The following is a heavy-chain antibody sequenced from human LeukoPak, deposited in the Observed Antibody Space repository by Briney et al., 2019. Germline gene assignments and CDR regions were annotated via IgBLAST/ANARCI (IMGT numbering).Heavy chain of an antibody. V-gene: IGHV4-34*01. CDR3: ARIPGGYYYDSSGYYPPFDY. J-gene: IGHJ4*02. CDR2: INHSGST. D-gene: IGHD3-22*01. CDR1: GGSFSGHY. Sequence: SETLSLTCAVYGGSFSGHYWSWIRQPPGKGLEWIGEINHSGSTNYNPSLKSRVTISVDTSKNQFSLKLSSVTAADTAVYYCARIPGGYYYDSSGYYPPFDYWGQGTLVTVSS.